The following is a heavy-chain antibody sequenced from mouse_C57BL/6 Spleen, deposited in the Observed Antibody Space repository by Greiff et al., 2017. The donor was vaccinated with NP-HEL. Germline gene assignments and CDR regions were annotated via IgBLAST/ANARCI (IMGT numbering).Heavy chain of an antibody. CDR3: AIYYDYEGVFAY. D-gene: IGHD2-4*01. Sequence: QVQLQQSGPELVKPGASVKISCKASGYAFSSSRMNWVKQRPGKGLEWIGRIYPGDGDTNYNGKFKGKATLTADKSSSTAYMQLSSLTSEDSAVYFCAIYYDYEGVFAYWGQGTLVTVSA. V-gene: IGHV1-82*01. CDR2: IYPGDGDT. J-gene: IGHJ3*01. CDR1: GYAFSSSR.